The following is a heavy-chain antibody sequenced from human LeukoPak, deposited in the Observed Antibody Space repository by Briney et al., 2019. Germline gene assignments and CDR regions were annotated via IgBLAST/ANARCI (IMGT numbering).Heavy chain of an antibody. V-gene: IGHV3-30*18. CDR1: GFTFSSYG. CDR3: AKAYYYDSSGYYFQGAFDI. J-gene: IGHJ3*02. CDR2: ISYDGSNK. Sequence: GGSLRLSCAASGFTFSSYGMHWVRQAPGKGLEWVAVISYDGSNKYYADSVKGRFTISRDNSKNTLYLQMNSLRAEDTAVYYCAKAYYYDSSGYYFQGAFDIWGQGTMVTVSS. D-gene: IGHD3-22*01.